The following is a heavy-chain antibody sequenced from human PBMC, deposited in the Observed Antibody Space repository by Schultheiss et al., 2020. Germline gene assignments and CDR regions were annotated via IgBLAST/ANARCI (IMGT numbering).Heavy chain of an antibody. J-gene: IGHJ4*02. CDR1: GFTFSDYY. Sequence: GSLRLSCAASGFTFSDYYMSWIRQAPGKGLEWIGEINHSGSTNYNPSLKSRVTISVDTSKNQFSLKLSSVTAADTAVYYCARDSSSWYLGESGIFDYWGQGTLVTVSA. CDR2: INHSGST. D-gene: IGHD6-13*01. V-gene: IGHV4-34*01. CDR3: ARDSSSWYLGESGIFDY.